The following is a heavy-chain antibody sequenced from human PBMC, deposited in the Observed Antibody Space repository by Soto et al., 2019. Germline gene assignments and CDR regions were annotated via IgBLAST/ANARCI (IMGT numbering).Heavy chain of an antibody. Sequence: GGSLRLSCAASGFTFSSYGMHWVRQAPGKGLEWVAVIWYDGSNKYYADSVKGRFTISRDNSKNTLYLQMNSLRAEDTAVYYCARDLPNNWNYFSGPDAFDIWGQGTMVTVSS. CDR3: ARDLPNNWNYFSGPDAFDI. D-gene: IGHD1-7*01. V-gene: IGHV3-33*01. J-gene: IGHJ3*02. CDR1: GFTFSSYG. CDR2: IWYDGSNK.